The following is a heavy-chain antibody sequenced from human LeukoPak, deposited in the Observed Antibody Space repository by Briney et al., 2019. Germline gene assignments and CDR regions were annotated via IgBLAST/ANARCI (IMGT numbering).Heavy chain of an antibody. V-gene: IGHV4-59*01. CDR1: GGSISSYY. Sequence: SETLSLTCTVSGGSISSYYWSWIRQPPGKGLEWIGYIYSSGSISYNPSLKSRVTISIDTSKNQLSLDLRSVTAADTAVYYCARGRRDCSGDCYVAFDIWGQGTMVTVSS. J-gene: IGHJ3*02. CDR2: IYSSGSI. D-gene: IGHD2-21*02. CDR3: ARGRRDCSGDCYVAFDI.